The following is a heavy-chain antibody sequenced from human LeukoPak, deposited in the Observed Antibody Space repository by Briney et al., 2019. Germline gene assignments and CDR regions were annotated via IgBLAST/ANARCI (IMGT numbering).Heavy chain of an antibody. CDR3: ARAGELLWFGERHSFDY. D-gene: IGHD3-10*01. CDR1: GGSISSSSYY. J-gene: IGHJ4*02. Sequence: PSETLSLTCTVSGGSISSSSYYWGWIRQPPGKGLEWIGSIYYSGSTYYNPSLKSRVTISVDTSKNQFSLKLSSVTAADTAVYYCARAGELLWFGERHSFDYWGQGTLVTVSS. V-gene: IGHV4-39*07. CDR2: IYYSGST.